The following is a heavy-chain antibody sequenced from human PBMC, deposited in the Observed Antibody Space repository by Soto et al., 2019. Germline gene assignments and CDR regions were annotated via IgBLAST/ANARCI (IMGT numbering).Heavy chain of an antibody. V-gene: IGHV3-7*03. D-gene: IGHD5-12*01. CDR3: ARDWSYSGFEDF. Sequence: GGSLRLSCAVSGFTFSFYWMSWVRQAPGKGLEWVANINQDGSEINFVDSVKGRFTISRDNAKNLLYLQMNSLRVEDTAVYYCARDWSYSGFEDFWGQGTQVTVSS. CDR1: GFTFSFYW. J-gene: IGHJ4*02. CDR2: INQDGSEI.